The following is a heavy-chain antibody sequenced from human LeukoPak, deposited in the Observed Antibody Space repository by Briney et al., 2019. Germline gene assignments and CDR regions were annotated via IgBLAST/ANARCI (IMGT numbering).Heavy chain of an antibody. Sequence: SETLSLTCSVSGDSISSYYWSWIRQPPGKGLEWIGHIHYSGSTNYNPSLKSRVTISRDTSKNQFSLKLSSVTAADTAVYYCARRRGCSGGSCYSRKPFDYWGQGTLVTVSS. CDR3: ARRRGCSGGSCYSRKPFDY. CDR2: IHYSGST. V-gene: IGHV4-59*12. D-gene: IGHD2-15*01. CDR1: GDSISSYY. J-gene: IGHJ4*02.